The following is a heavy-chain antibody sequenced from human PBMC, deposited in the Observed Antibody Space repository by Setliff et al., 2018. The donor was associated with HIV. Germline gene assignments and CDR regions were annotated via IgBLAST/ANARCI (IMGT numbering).Heavy chain of an antibody. CDR2: IKQDGSEK. Sequence: GGSLRLSCAASGFTFSSYWMSWVRQAPGKGLEWVANIKQDGSEKYYVDSVKGRFTISRDNAKNSLYPQMNSLRAEDTAVYYCARYNWNPLGYRFDYWGQGTLVTVSS. CDR3: ARYNWNPLGYRFDY. D-gene: IGHD1-20*01. J-gene: IGHJ4*02. CDR1: GFTFSSYW. V-gene: IGHV3-7*03.